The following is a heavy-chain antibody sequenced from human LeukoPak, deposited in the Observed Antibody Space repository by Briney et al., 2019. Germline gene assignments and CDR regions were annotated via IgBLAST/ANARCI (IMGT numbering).Heavy chain of an antibody. CDR2: IKQDGSEK. CDR3: ARSVPLPTVVTPPLDY. D-gene: IGHD4-23*01. Sequence: PGGSLRLSCAASGFTFSSYWMSWVRQAPGKGLEWVANIKQDGSEKYYVDSVKGRFTISRDNVKNSLYLQMNSLRAEDTAVYYCARSVPLPTVVTPPLDYWGQGTLVTVSS. J-gene: IGHJ4*02. CDR1: GFTFSSYW. V-gene: IGHV3-7*01.